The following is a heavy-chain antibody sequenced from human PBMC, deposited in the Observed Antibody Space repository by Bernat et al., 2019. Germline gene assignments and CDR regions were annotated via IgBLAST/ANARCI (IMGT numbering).Heavy chain of an antibody. CDR3: ARDGIIGVVPTNPDAFDI. D-gene: IGHD3-3*01. CDR1: GGTFSSYA. J-gene: IGHJ3*02. CDR2: IIPIFGTA. Sequence: QVQLVQSGAEVKKPGSSVKVSCKASGGTFSSYAISWVRQAPGQGLEWMGGIIPIFGTANYAQKFQGRVTITADEATSTAYMELRSLRSEDTAVYYCARDGIIGVVPTNPDAFDIWGQGTMVTVSS. V-gene: IGHV1-69*01.